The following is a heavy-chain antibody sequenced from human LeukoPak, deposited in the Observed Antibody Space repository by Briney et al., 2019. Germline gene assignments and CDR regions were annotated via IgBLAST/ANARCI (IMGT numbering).Heavy chain of an antibody. CDR1: GFTFSTYG. V-gene: IGHV3-23*01. Sequence: PGGTLRLSCAASGFTFSTYGMSWVRQAPGKGLEWVSAVSSTGGTTYYADSVKGRFTISRDNSENTLFLRMNSLRAEDTAVYYCARESSSGYFYNGIDYWGQGTLVTVSS. CDR2: VSSTGGTT. CDR3: ARESSSGYFYNGIDY. J-gene: IGHJ4*02. D-gene: IGHD3-22*01.